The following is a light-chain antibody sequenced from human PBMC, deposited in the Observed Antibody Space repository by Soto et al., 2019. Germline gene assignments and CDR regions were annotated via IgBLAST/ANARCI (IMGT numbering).Light chain of an antibody. CDR3: QQRHAWPIT. V-gene: IGKV3-11*01. Sequence: EIVLTQSPAPLSFFPGERATLSPRANQSFRGLLAWYQQKTGQAPRLLIYDEYNRATGIPPRFSGSGSGTDFTLTISSLETEDSAVYYCQQRHAWPITFGQGTRLEIK. CDR2: DEY. CDR1: QSFRGL. J-gene: IGKJ5*01.